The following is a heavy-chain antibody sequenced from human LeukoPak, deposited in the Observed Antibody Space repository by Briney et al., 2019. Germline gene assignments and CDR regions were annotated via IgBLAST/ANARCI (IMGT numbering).Heavy chain of an antibody. CDR3: ARGGTVGLDAFDI. CDR2: INPNSGGT. CDR1: GYTFTGYY. V-gene: IGHV1-2*02. Sequence: ASVKVSCKASGYTFTGYYMHWVRQAPGQGLEWMGWINPNSGGTNYAQKFQGRVTMSRDTSITTAYMELSSLRSDDTAVFYCARGGTVGLDAFDIWGLGTMVTVSS. J-gene: IGHJ3*02. D-gene: IGHD1-1*01.